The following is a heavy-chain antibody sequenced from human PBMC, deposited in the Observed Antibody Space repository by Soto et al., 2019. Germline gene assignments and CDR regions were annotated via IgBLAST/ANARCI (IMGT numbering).Heavy chain of an antibody. CDR3: ASSLVGTTSTHAFDI. V-gene: IGHV4-61*01. CDR1: GGSVSSGSYY. D-gene: IGHD1-26*01. J-gene: IGHJ3*02. Sequence: QVQLQESGPGLVKPSETLSLTCTVSGGSVSSGSYYWSWIRQPPGKGLEWIGYVYYSGNTNYNPSLKSRVTISLDTSKNQSSLKLSSVTAADTAVYYCASSLVGTTSTHAFDIWGQGTMVTVTS. CDR2: VYYSGNT.